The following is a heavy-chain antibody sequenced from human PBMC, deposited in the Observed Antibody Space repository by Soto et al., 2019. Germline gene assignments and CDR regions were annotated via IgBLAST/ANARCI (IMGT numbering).Heavy chain of an antibody. Sequence: ASLKVSCKASGGTFSSHAISWVRQAPGQGLEWMGGIIPFFKAANYAQKFQSRVTITADDSTSTAYMDLYGLRSEDTAVYYCARDVPLNYYDGTFSYYAMDVWGQGTTVTASS. CDR1: GGTFSSHA. D-gene: IGHD3-16*01. CDR3: ARDVPLNYYDGTFSYYAMDV. V-gene: IGHV1-69*13. CDR2: IIPFFKAA. J-gene: IGHJ6*02.